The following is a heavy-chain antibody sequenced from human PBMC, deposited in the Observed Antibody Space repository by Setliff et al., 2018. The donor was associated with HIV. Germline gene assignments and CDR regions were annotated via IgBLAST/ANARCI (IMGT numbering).Heavy chain of an antibody. Sequence: ASVKVSCKASGYTFTSYGISWVRQAPGQRLEWMGWISAGNGNTKYSQTFQDRVTITRDTSASTVYMELGNLRSEDTAIYYCARDGGPGSGWGDYSYYFSMDVWGKGTTVTVSS. CDR1: GYTFTSYG. D-gene: IGHD6-19*01. CDR2: ISAGNGNT. J-gene: IGHJ6*03. CDR3: ARDGGPGSGWGDYSYYFSMDV. V-gene: IGHV1-3*01.